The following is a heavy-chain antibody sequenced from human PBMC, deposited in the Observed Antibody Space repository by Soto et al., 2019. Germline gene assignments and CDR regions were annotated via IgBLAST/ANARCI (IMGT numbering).Heavy chain of an antibody. V-gene: IGHV4-39*07. CDR2: IYYSGST. CDR3: ARLPIIAAAGPEVDY. J-gene: IGHJ4*02. CDR1: GGSISSSSYY. D-gene: IGHD6-13*01. Sequence: PSETLSLTCTVSGGSISSSSYYWGWIRQPPGKGLEWIGSIYYSGSTYYNPSLKSRVTISVDTSKNQFSLKLSSVTAADTAVYYCARLPIIAAAGPEVDYWGQGTLVTVSS.